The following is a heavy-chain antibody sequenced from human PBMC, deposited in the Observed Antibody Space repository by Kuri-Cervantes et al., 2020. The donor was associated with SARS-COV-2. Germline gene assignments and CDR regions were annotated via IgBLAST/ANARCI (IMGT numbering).Heavy chain of an antibody. CDR2: MNPNSGNT. CDR1: GYTFTSYD. CDR3: ARYYCSGGSCYSFSHYYYYGMDV. J-gene: IGHJ6*01. Sequence: ASVKVSCKASGYTFTSYDINWVRQATGQGLEWVGWMNPNSGNTGYAQKFQGRVTITADKSTSTAYMELSSLRSEDTAVYYCARYYCSGGSCYSFSHYYYYGMDVWGQGTTVTVSS. D-gene: IGHD2-15*01. V-gene: IGHV1-8*01.